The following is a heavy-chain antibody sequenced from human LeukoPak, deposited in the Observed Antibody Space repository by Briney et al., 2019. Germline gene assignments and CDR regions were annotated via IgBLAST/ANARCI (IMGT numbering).Heavy chain of an antibody. V-gene: IGHV3-9*03. CDR3: AKDGMRGGNSGWVDY. Sequence: SGGSLRLSCAASGFTFDDYAMHWVRQAPGKGPEWVSGISWNSGSIGYADSVKGRFTISRDNAKNSLYLQMNSLRAEDMALYYCAKDGMRGGNSGWVDYWGQGTLVTVSS. D-gene: IGHD4-23*01. CDR2: ISWNSGSI. J-gene: IGHJ4*02. CDR1: GFTFDDYA.